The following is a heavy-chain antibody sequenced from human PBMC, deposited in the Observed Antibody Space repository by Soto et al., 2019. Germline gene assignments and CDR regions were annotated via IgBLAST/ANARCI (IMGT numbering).Heavy chain of an antibody. V-gene: IGHV4-34*01. CDR3: ADILGYCSGGSCRNFDY. CDR1: GGSFSGYY. Sequence: SETLSLTCAVYGGSFSGYYWSWIRQPPGKGLEWIGEINHSGSTNYNPSLKSRVTISVDTSKNQFSLKLSSVTAADTAVYYCADILGYCSGGSCRNFDYWGQGTLVTVSS. J-gene: IGHJ4*02. CDR2: INHSGST. D-gene: IGHD2-15*01.